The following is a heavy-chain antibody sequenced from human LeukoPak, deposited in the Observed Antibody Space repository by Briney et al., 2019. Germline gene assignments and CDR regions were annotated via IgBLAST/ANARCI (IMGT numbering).Heavy chain of an antibody. D-gene: IGHD2-2*01. Sequence: PSETLSLTCAVYGGSFSGYYWSWIRQPPGKGLEWIGEINHSGSTNYNPSLKSRVTISVDKSKNQFSLKLSSVTAADTAVYYCARGDIVVVPAAMPGYFDYWGQGTLVTVSS. J-gene: IGHJ4*02. CDR1: GGSFSGYY. V-gene: IGHV4-34*01. CDR3: ARGDIVVVPAAMPGYFDY. CDR2: INHSGST.